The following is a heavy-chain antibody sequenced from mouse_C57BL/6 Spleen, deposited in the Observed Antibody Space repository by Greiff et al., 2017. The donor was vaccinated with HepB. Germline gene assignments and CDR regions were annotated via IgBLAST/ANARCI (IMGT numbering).Heavy chain of an antibody. V-gene: IGHV1-72*01. Sequence: QVHVKQPGAELVKPGASVKLSCKASGYTFTSYWMHWVKQRPGRGLEWIGRIDPNSGGTKYNEKFKSKATLTVDKPSSTAYMQLSSLTSEDSAVYYCARTYGSSYVPFDYWGQGTTLTVSS. D-gene: IGHD1-1*01. CDR1: GYTFTSYW. J-gene: IGHJ2*01. CDR3: ARTYGSSYVPFDY. CDR2: IDPNSGGT.